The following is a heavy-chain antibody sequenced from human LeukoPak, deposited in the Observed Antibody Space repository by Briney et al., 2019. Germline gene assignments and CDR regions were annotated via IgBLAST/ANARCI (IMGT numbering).Heavy chain of an antibody. CDR3: ARSGYSGYDPRRYFDY. J-gene: IGHJ4*02. V-gene: IGHV1-2*02. Sequence: ASVKVSCKASGYTFTGYYIHWVRQAPGQGLEWIGWINPNSGGTNYAQKFQGRVTMTRDTSISTAYMELSRLRSDDTAVYYCARSGYSGYDPRRYFDYWGQGTLVTVSS. CDR2: INPNSGGT. CDR1: GYTFTGYY. D-gene: IGHD5-12*01.